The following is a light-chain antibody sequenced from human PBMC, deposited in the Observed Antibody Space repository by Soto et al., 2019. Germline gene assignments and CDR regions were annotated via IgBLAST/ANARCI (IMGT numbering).Light chain of an antibody. CDR3: QHYGWSPYT. CDR1: QSVSSNY. Sequence: EIELTQSPCFLSLSPGERAIISCRASQSVSSNYSAWYQTKAGQAPRLLIYGASSRATGISDRFSGSGSATVITRTSSRLEHEDVAVYYCQHYGWSPYTFGQGTKLEIK. J-gene: IGKJ2*01. CDR2: GAS. V-gene: IGKV3-20*01.